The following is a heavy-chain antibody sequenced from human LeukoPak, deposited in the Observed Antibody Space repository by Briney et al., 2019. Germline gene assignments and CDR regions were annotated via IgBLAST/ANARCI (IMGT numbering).Heavy chain of an antibody. V-gene: IGHV4-59*08. J-gene: IGHJ6*02. Sequence: SETLSLTCTVSGDSITNSYWSWVRQPPGNGLEWIGYVHYSGSINHSPSLKNRLTLSIDTSRSHFSLRLTSVTAADTAVYYCARLRPLERVSSYYYHAMDVWGQGTTVTVSS. CDR3: ARLRPLERVSSYYYHAMDV. CDR2: VHYSGSI. D-gene: IGHD3-10*01. CDR1: GDSITNSY.